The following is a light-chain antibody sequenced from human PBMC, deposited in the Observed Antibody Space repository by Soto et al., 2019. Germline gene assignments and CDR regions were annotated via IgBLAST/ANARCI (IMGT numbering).Light chain of an antibody. V-gene: IGLV1-51*01. J-gene: IGLJ3*02. CDR1: SSNIGTNY. Sequence: QLVLTQPPSVSAAPGQKVTISCSGRSSNIGTNYVSWYQQLPGRAPKLVIFDNSKRPSGIPDRFSGSKSGSSATLGVTGLQTGDEADYYCGTWDSDLSAEVFGGGTKVTVL. CDR3: GTWDSDLSAEV. CDR2: DNS.